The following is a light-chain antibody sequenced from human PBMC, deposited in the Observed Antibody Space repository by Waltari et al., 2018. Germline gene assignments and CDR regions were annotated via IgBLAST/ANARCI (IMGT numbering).Light chain of an antibody. CDR3: AAWNDSLGGPV. V-gene: IGLV1-47*01. CDR1: SSNIGSNY. J-gene: IGLJ2*01. Sequence: QSVLTQPPSSSGTPGPRVTSSRSGSSSNIGSNYVYWYQHLPGPAPKVLIHRNNQPPSGGPARFSGSESDTAASLATSGRRAEDEADYYCAAWNDSLGGPVFDGGTKVTAL. CDR2: RNN.